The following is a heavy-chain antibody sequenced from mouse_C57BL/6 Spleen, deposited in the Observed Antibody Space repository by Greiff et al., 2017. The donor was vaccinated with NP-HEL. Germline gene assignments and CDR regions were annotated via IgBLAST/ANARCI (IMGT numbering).Heavy chain of an antibody. CDR2: IYPGDGDT. D-gene: IGHD1-1*01. Sequence: QVQLKEPGAELVKPGASVKISCKASGYAFSSYWMNWVKQRPGKGLEWIGQIYPGDGDTNYNGKFKGKATLTADKSSSTAYMQLSSLTSEDSAVYFCARGDYDGSSYVYFDVWGTGTTVTVSS. J-gene: IGHJ1*03. V-gene: IGHV1-80*01. CDR1: GYAFSSYW. CDR3: ARGDYDGSSYVYFDV.